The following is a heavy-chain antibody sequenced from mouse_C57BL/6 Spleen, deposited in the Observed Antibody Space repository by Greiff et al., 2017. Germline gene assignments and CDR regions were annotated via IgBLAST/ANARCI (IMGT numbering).Heavy chain of an antibody. Sequence: QVQLQQSGPELVKPGASVKISCKASGYAFSSSWMNWVKQRPGKGLEWIGRIYPGDGDTNYNGKFKGKATLTADKSSSTADMQLSSLTSEDSAVYFCARWITTVVATRDAMDYWGQGTSVTVSS. V-gene: IGHV1-82*01. CDR2: IYPGDGDT. CDR1: GYAFSSSW. CDR3: ARWITTVVATRDAMDY. D-gene: IGHD1-1*01. J-gene: IGHJ4*01.